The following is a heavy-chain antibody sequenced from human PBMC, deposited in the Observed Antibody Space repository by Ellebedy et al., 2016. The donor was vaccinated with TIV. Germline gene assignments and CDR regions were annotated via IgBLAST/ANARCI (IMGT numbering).Heavy chain of an antibody. Sequence: GGSLRLSXAASGFTFSSYGMHWVRQAPGKGLEWVALISYDGSNKYYADSVKGRFTISRDNSKNTLYLQMNSLKIEDTAVYYCSTLDDWGQGTLVTVSS. V-gene: IGHV3-30*03. J-gene: IGHJ4*02. CDR1: GFTFSSYG. D-gene: IGHD2-2*03. CDR3: STLDD. CDR2: ISYDGSNK.